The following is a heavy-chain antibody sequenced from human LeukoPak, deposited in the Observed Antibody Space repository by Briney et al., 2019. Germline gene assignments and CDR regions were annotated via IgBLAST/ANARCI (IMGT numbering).Heavy chain of an antibody. V-gene: IGHV3-48*01. J-gene: IGHJ6*02. CDR1: GFTFSSYS. CDR2: ISSSSSTT. D-gene: IGHD1-1*01. Sequence: GGSLRLSCAASGFTFSSYSMNWVRQAPGKGLEWVSYISSSSSTTYYADSVKARFTISRDNSKNTLYLQMNSLRAEDTAVYYCARSGGWDGMDVWGQGTAVTVSS. CDR3: ARSGGWDGMDV.